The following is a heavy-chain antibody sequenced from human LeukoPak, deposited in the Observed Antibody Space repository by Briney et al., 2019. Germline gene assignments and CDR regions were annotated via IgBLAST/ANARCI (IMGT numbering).Heavy chain of an antibody. V-gene: IGHV4-30-4*08. Sequence: SETLSLTCAVYGGSFSGFYWSWIRQPPGKGLEWIGYIYYSGSTYYNPSLKSRVTISVDTSKNQFSLKLSSVTAADTAVYYCARDGYYYGSGSYPRRVLWGQGTLVTVSS. D-gene: IGHD3-10*01. CDR2: IYYSGST. CDR1: GGSFSGFY. J-gene: IGHJ4*02. CDR3: ARDGYYYGSGSYPRRVL.